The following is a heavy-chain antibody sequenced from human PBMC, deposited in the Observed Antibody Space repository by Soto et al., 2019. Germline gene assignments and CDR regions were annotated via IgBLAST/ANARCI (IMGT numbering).Heavy chain of an antibody. V-gene: IGHV3-9*01. J-gene: IGHJ3*02. CDR2: ISWNSGSI. Sequence: EVQLVESGGGLVQPGRSLRLSCAASGFTFDDYAMHWVRQAPGKGLEWVSGISWNSGSIGYADSVKSRFTISRDNAKNFLYLQMNSLRAEDTALYYCAKDIQQWLVGGYDPFDIWGQGTMVTVSS. CDR3: AKDIQQWLVGGYDPFDI. D-gene: IGHD6-19*01. CDR1: GFTFDDYA.